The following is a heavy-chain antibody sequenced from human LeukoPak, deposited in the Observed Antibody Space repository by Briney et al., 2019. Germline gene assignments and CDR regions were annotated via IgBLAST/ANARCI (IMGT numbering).Heavy chain of an antibody. CDR1: GFTFSSYE. Sequence: GGSLRLSCAASGFTFSSYEMTWVRQPPGKGLEWVSYIGNSGSPIYYADSVKGRFTISRDNAKNSLYLQMNSLRAEDTAVYYCARDPEYSYDYYFDYWGQGTLVTVSS. V-gene: IGHV3-48*03. CDR2: IGNSGSPI. J-gene: IGHJ4*02. CDR3: ARDPEYSYDYYFDY. D-gene: IGHD5-18*01.